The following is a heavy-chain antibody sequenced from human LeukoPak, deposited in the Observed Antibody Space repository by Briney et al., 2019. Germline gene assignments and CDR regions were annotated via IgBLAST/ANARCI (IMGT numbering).Heavy chain of an antibody. CDR1: GFTFSSYG. V-gene: IGHV3-30*18. D-gene: IGHD3-3*01. CDR2: ISYDGSNK. CDR3: AKDPGEEWLLLFPYYYYGMDV. J-gene: IGHJ6*02. Sequence: GGSRRLSCAGSGFTFSSYGMHWVSQASGKGMEWVAVISYDGSNKYYADSVKSRFTISRDNSKNTLYLQMNSLRAEDTAVYYCAKDPGEEWLLLFPYYYYGMDVWGQGTTVTVSS.